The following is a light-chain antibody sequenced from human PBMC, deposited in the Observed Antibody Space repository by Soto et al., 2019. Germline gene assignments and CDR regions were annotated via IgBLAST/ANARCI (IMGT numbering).Light chain of an antibody. CDR3: QQYANSPGT. CDR2: DAS. Sequence: EIVLTQSPATLAFSPGERATLSCGASQSGSSRYLAWYQQKPGLAPRLLIYDASSRATGIPDRFSGSGSGTDFTLTISRLEPEDFAVYYCQQYANSPGTFGQATKVEIK. J-gene: IGKJ1*01. CDR1: QSGSSRY. V-gene: IGKV3D-20*01.